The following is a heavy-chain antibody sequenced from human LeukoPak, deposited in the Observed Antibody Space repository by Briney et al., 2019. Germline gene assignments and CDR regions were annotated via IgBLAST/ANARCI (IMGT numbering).Heavy chain of an antibody. Sequence: HPGGSLRLSCAASGFTFSSYAMHWVRQAPGKGLEWVAVISYDGSNKYYADSVKGRFTISRDNSKNTLYLQMNSLRAEDTAVYYCARSAYSYKSLYVYFQHWGQGTLVTVSS. CDR3: ARSAYSYKSLYVYFQH. CDR1: GFTFSSYA. CDR2: ISYDGSNK. D-gene: IGHD5-18*01. J-gene: IGHJ1*01. V-gene: IGHV3-30-3*01.